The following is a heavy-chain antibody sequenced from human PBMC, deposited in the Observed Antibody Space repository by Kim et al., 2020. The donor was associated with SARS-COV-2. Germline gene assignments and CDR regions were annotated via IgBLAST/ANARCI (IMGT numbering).Heavy chain of an antibody. Sequence: GGSLRLSCAASGFTFSNYCMHWVRQLPGKGLVWVSRINYDGSTEYADSVEGRFTISRDNAKNTLLLQLDSLRVEDKAVYYCIRRNATMVSSRVDYWRGG. V-gene: IGHV3-74*03. D-gene: IGHD2-8*01. CDR3: IRRNATMVSSRVDY. CDR1: GFTFSNYC. CDR2: INYDGST. J-gene: IGHJ4*02.